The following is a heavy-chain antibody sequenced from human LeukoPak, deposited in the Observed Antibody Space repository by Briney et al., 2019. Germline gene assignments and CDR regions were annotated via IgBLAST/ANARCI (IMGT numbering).Heavy chain of an antibody. CDR3: ARGLSSGWYKDPEKYFDY. J-gene: IGHJ4*02. Sequence: PSETLSVTXAVYGGSFSGYYWSWIRQAPGKGLEWIGEINHSGSTNYNPSLKSRVTISVDTSKNQFSLKLSSVTAADTAVYYCARGLSSGWYKDPEKYFDYWGQGTLVTVSS. CDR1: GGSFSGYY. CDR2: INHSGST. D-gene: IGHD6-19*01. V-gene: IGHV4-34*01.